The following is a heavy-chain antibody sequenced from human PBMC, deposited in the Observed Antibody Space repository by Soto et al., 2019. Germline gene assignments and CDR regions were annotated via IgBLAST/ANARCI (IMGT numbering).Heavy chain of an antibody. CDR2: IYWDDDK. J-gene: IGHJ4*02. D-gene: IGHD4-17*01. CDR1: GFLLSTSGVG. Sequence: QITLKESGPTLVKPTQTLTLTCTFSGFLLSTSGVGVGWIRQPPGKALEWLALIYWDDDKRYSPSLKSRLTITKDPSKNQVVLTMINMDPVDTARYYCAHIAATYDYGDYYFDYLCQGTLVTVSS. V-gene: IGHV2-5*02. CDR3: AHIAATYDYGDYYFDY.